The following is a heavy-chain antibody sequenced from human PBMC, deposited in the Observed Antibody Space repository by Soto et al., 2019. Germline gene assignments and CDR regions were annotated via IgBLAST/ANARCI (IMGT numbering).Heavy chain of an antibody. CDR2: IYYSGST. J-gene: IGHJ3*02. CDR3: ARGTGTDAFDI. CDR1: GGSISSYY. Sequence: SETLSLTCTVSGGSISSYYWSWIRQPPGKGLEWIGYIYYSGSTNYNPSLKSRVTISVDTSKNQFSLKLSSVTAADTAVYYCARGTGTDAFDIWGQGTMVTVSS. D-gene: IGHD1-1*01. V-gene: IGHV4-59*01.